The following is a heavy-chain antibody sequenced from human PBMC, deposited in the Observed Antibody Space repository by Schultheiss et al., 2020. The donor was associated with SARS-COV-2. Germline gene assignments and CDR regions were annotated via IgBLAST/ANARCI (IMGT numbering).Heavy chain of an antibody. J-gene: IGHJ4*02. D-gene: IGHD6-19*01. CDR1: GFTFSSYA. Sequence: GESLKISCAASGFTFSSYAMHWVRQAPGKGLEWVAVIWYDGSNKYYADSVKGRFTISRDNSKNTLYLQMNSLRAEDTAVYYCARELGSGWDYWGQGILVTVSS. V-gene: IGHV3-33*08. CDR3: ARELGSGWDY. CDR2: IWYDGSNK.